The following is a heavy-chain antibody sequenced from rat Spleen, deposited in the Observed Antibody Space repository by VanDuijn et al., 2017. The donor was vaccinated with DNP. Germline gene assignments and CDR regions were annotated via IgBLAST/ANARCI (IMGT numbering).Heavy chain of an antibody. Sequence: EVQLVESGGGLVQPGRSLKLSCAASGFTFRDHNMAWVRQAPKKGLEWVATINYEGSNTYYRDSVKGRFTISRDNAKNTQYLQMDSLRSEDTATYYCARGENNYIYWYFDFWGPGTMVTVSS. CDR1: GFTFRDHN. CDR3: ARGENNYIYWYFDF. D-gene: IGHD1-10*01. J-gene: IGHJ1*01. V-gene: IGHV5-7*01. CDR2: INYEGSNT.